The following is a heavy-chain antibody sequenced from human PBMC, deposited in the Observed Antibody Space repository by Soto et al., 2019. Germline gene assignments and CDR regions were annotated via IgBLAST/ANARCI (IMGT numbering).Heavy chain of an antibody. V-gene: IGHV3-30*18. Sequence: GGSLRLSCAASGFTFSSYGKHWVRQAPGKGLEWVAVISYDGSNKYYADSVKGRFTISRDNSKNTLYLQMNSLRAEDTAVYYCAKDLDYGAYSDAFDIWGQGTMVTVSS. CDR2: ISYDGSNK. CDR1: GFTFSSYG. D-gene: IGHD4-17*01. CDR3: AKDLDYGAYSDAFDI. J-gene: IGHJ3*02.